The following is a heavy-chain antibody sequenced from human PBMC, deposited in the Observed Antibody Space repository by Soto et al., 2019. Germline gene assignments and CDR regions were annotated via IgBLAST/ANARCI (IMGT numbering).Heavy chain of an antibody. J-gene: IGHJ4*02. CDR2: INPSGGST. Sequence: QVQLVQSGAEVKKPGASVKVSCKASGYTFTSYYMHWVRQAPGQGLEWMGIINPSGGSTSYAQKVQGRVPMTRDTSTSTVYMERSSLRSEDTAVYYCARGSFTMGRGVSHFDYWGQGTLVTVSS. D-gene: IGHD3-10*01. CDR3: ARGSFTMGRGVSHFDY. CDR1: GYTFTSYY. V-gene: IGHV1-46*03.